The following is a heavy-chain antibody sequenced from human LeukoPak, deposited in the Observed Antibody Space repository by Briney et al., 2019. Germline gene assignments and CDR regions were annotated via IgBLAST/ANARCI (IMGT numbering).Heavy chain of an antibody. Sequence: SETLSLTCAVYGGSFSGYYWSWIRQPPGKGLEWIGEINHSGSTNYNPSLKSRVTISVDTSKNQFSLKLSSVTAADTAVYYCARVPQYYDFWSGYCTGVCWFDPWGQGTLVTVSS. D-gene: IGHD3-3*01. J-gene: IGHJ5*02. CDR3: ARVPQYYDFWSGYCTGVCWFDP. CDR2: INHSGST. V-gene: IGHV4-34*01. CDR1: GGSFSGYY.